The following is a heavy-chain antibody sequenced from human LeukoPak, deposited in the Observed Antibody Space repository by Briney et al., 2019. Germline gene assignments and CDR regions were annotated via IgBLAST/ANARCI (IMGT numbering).Heavy chain of an antibody. CDR1: GFTFNNYA. Sequence: GGSLRLSCKASGFTFNNYALHWVRQAPGKGLEYLSAISTDGGSTYYGNSVGGRFTISRDNSKNTLYLQMGSLRVEDMAVYYCARALGWASSGPIDYWGQGTLVSVSS. D-gene: IGHD3-22*01. CDR3: ARALGWASSGPIDY. J-gene: IGHJ4*02. CDR2: ISTDGGST. V-gene: IGHV3-64*01.